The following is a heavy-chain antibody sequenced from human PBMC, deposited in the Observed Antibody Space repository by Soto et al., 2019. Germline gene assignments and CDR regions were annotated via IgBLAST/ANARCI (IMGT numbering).Heavy chain of an antibody. CDR1: GGTFSNYA. V-gene: IGHV1-69*12. D-gene: IGHD3-10*01. J-gene: IGHJ6*01. Sequence: QVQLVQSGAEVKKPGSSVKVSCKASGGTFSNYALISWVRLAPGQGLEWMGGIIPIDATVNYAQKFQCRITITADEFTTTAYMDLGSLRSEDTAVYYCARELLGFGYTYGDVWGQGTTVTVSS. CDR2: IIPIDATV. CDR3: ARELLGFGYTYGDV.